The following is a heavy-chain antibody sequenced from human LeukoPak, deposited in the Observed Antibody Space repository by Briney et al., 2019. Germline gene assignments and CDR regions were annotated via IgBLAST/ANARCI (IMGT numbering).Heavy chain of an antibody. D-gene: IGHD1-1*01. J-gene: IGHJ5*02. CDR2: IYTSGST. Sequence: SETLSLTCTVSGGSISSYYWSWIRQPAGKGLEWIGRIYTSGSTNYNPSLKSRVTMSIDTSKNQFSLKLSSVTAADTALYYCAREYNEYPENWFDPWGQGTLVTVSS. CDR1: GGSISSYY. V-gene: IGHV4-4*07. CDR3: AREYNEYPENWFDP.